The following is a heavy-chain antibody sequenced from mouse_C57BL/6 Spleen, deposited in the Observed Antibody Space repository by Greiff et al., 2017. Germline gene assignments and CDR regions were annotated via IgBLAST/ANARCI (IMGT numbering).Heavy chain of an antibody. D-gene: IGHD2-14*01. J-gene: IGHJ4*01. CDR2: IYPGDGDT. CDR3: ARRGVRDAMDY. Sequence: QVQLKQSGPELVKPGASVKISCKASGYAFSSSWMNWVKQRPGKGLEWIGRIYPGDGDTNYNGKFKGKATLTADKSSSTPYMQLSSLTSDDSAVYFCARRGVRDAMDYWGQGTSVTVSS. CDR1: GYAFSSSW. V-gene: IGHV1-82*01.